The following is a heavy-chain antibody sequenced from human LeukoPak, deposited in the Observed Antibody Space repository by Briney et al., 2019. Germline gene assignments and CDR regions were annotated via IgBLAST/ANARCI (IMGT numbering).Heavy chain of an antibody. CDR2: IYYTGST. CDR1: GGSISSYY. Sequence: SETLSLTCTVSGGSISSYYWNWIRQAPGKGLEWIGYIYYTGSTNKNPSLKSRVTMSVDTSKNQFSLNLKSVTPEDTAVYYCARNLIPEQLVLNFWGQGILVTVSS. V-gene: IGHV4-59*01. D-gene: IGHD6-13*01. J-gene: IGHJ4*02. CDR3: ARNLIPEQLVLNF.